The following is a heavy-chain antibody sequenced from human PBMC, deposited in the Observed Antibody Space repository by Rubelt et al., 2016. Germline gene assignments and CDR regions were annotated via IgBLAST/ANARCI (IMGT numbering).Heavy chain of an antibody. Sequence: QVLLQESGPGLVKPSETLSLTCTVSGGSITSHNWSGIRQPPGKGLEWIGYIYDSGSTNYNPSLKSRVSISVDTSKNRLSLKLSSVTAADTAVYYCARDGASSLWGQGTMVTVSS. CDR3: ARDGASSL. CDR1: GGSITSHN. V-gene: IGHV4-59*11. D-gene: IGHD3-16*01. J-gene: IGHJ3*01. CDR2: IYDSGST.